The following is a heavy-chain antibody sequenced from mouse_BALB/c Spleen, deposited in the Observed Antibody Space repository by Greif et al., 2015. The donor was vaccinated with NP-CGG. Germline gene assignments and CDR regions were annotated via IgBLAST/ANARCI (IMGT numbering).Heavy chain of an antibody. CDR3: ARGGGYYSAMDY. J-gene: IGHJ4*01. CDR2: IYPGSGST. V-gene: IGHV1-77*01. CDR1: GYTFTDYV. D-gene: IGHD2-3*01. Sequence: QVQLKDSGPELVKPGASVKMSCKASGYTFTDYVISWVKQRTGQGLEWIGEIYPGSGSTYYNEKFKGKATLTADKSSNTAYMQLSSLTSEDSAVYFCARGGGYYSAMDYWGQGTSVTVSS.